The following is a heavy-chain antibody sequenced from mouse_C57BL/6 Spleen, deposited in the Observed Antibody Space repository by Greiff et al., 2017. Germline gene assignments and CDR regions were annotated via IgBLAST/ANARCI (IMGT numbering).Heavy chain of an antibody. CDR2: IDPSDSYT. CDR1: GYTFTSYW. Sequence: QVQLQQPGAELVRPGTSVKLSCKASGYTFTSYWMHWVKQRPGQGLEWIGVIDPSDSYTNYHQKFKGQATLTVDTSSSTAYMQLSSLTSEDSAVYYSARVYYGNYYAMDYWGQGTSVTVSS. CDR3: ARVYYGNYYAMDY. D-gene: IGHD2-1*01. V-gene: IGHV1-59*01. J-gene: IGHJ4*01.